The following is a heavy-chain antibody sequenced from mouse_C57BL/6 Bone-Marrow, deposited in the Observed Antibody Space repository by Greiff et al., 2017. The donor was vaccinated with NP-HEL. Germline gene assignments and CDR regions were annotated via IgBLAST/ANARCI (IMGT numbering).Heavy chain of an antibody. Sequence: VQLKQSGPVLVKPGASVKMSCKASGYTFTDYYMNWVKQSHGNSLEWIGVINPYNGGTSYNQKFKGKATLTVDKSSSTAYMELNSLTSEDSAVFLFRALDYWGQGTTLTVSS. V-gene: IGHV1-19*01. D-gene: IGHD3-1*01. CDR3: RALDY. J-gene: IGHJ2*01. CDR1: GYTFTDYY. CDR2: INPYNGGT.